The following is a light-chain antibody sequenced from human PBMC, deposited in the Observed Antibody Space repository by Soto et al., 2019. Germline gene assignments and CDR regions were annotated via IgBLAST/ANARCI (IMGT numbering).Light chain of an antibody. Sequence: QAVVTQPPSLSGAPGQRVTISCTGSSSNIGAGYDVHWYQQLPGTALKLLIFGNNNRPSGVPDRFSGSKSGTSASLAITGLQAEDEADYYCQSYDSSLSGWVFGGGTKVTVL. CDR1: SSNIGAGYD. J-gene: IGLJ3*02. V-gene: IGLV1-40*01. CDR2: GNN. CDR3: QSYDSSLSGWV.